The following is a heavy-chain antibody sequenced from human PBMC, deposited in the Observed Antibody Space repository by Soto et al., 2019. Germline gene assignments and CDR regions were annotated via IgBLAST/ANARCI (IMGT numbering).Heavy chain of an antibody. Sequence: QVQLVESGGGVVQPGRSLRLSCAASGFTFSSYGMHWVRQAPGKGLEWVAVIWYDGSNKYYADSVKGRFTISRDNSKNTLYLQMNSLRAEDTAVYYCARDLRQDDYCDDAWGQGTLVTVSS. CDR1: GFTFSSYG. CDR2: IWYDGSNK. D-gene: IGHD4-17*01. V-gene: IGHV3-33*01. J-gene: IGHJ5*02. CDR3: ARDLRQDDYCDDA.